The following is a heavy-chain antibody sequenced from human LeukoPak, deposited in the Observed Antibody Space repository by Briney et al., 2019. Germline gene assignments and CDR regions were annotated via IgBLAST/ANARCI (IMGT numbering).Heavy chain of an antibody. CDR1: GFTFSSYA. Sequence: GGSLRLSCAASGFTFSSYAMSWVRQAPGKGLEWVSAISGSDGSTYYADSVKGRFTISRDNSKNTLYLQMNSLRAEDTAVYYCAKWGYYYDSSGYSDTVDYWGQGTLVAVSS. J-gene: IGHJ4*02. CDR3: AKWGYYYDSSGYSDTVDY. CDR2: ISGSDGST. V-gene: IGHV3-23*01. D-gene: IGHD3-22*01.